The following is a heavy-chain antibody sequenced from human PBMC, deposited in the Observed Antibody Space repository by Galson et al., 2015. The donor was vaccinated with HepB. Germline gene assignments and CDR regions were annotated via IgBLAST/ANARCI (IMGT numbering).Heavy chain of an antibody. V-gene: IGHV3-30-3*01. D-gene: IGHD5-12*01. Sequence: SLRLSCAASGFTFSSYAMHWVRQAPGKGLEWVAVISYDGSNKYYADSVKGRFTISRDNSRNTLYLQMNSLRAEDTAVYYCAREGYALETTPYFDYWGQGTLVTVSS. J-gene: IGHJ4*02. CDR3: AREGYALETTPYFDY. CDR1: GFTFSSYA. CDR2: ISYDGSNK.